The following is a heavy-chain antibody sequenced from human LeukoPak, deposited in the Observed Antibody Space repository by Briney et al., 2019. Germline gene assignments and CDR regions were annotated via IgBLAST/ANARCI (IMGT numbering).Heavy chain of an antibody. CDR2: IKLDGSEK. Sequence: GGSLRLSCVASGFTFSNYWMSWVRQVPGKGLEWVAKIKLDGSEKYYVDSVKGRFTISRDNAKNSLYLQMNSLRAEDTAVYYCARFVVVPAALYYYYMDVWGKGTTVTVSS. D-gene: IGHD2-2*01. CDR3: ARFVVVPAALYYYYMDV. V-gene: IGHV3-7*01. CDR1: GFTFSNYW. J-gene: IGHJ6*03.